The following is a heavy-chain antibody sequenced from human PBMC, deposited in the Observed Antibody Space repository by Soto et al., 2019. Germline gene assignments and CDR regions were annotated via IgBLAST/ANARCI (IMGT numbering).Heavy chain of an antibody. D-gene: IGHD2-15*01. CDR3: ARVPPRYCSGGSCYSFDY. Sequence: QVQLVQSGAEVKKPGSSVKVSCKASGGTFSSYAISWVRQAPGQGLEWMGGIIPIFGTANYAQKVQGRVTITADESTSKAYMELSSLRAEDTAVYYCARVPPRYCSGGSCYSFDYWGQGTLVTVSS. CDR2: IIPIFGTA. CDR1: GGTFSSYA. V-gene: IGHV1-69*12. J-gene: IGHJ4*02.